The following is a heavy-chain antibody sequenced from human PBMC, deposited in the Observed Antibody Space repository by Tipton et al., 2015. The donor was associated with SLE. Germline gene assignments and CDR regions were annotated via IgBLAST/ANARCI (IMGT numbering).Heavy chain of an antibody. J-gene: IGHJ4*02. V-gene: IGHV4-34*01. CDR1: GGSFSGYY. CDR2: INHSGST. Sequence: TLPLTCAVYGGSFSGYYWSWIRQPPGKGLEWIGEINHSGSTNYNPSLKSRVTISVDTSKNQFSLELSSVTAADTAVYYCARGARAYSSSWFGFDYWGQGTLVTVSS. D-gene: IGHD6-13*01. CDR3: ARGARAYSSSWFGFDY.